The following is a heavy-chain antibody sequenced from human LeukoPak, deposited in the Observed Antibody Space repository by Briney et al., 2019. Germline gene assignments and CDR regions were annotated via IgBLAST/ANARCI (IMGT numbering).Heavy chain of an antibody. J-gene: IGHJ5*02. CDR2: IYTSGST. V-gene: IGHV4-4*09. CDR3: ARHDHDSSGPNWFDP. D-gene: IGHD3-22*01. Sequence: SETLSLTCTVSGGSISSYYWGWIRQPPGKGLEWIGYIYTSGSTNYNPSLKSRVTISVDTSKNQFSLKLSSVTAADTAVYYCARHDHDSSGPNWFDPWGQGTLVTVSS. CDR1: GGSISSYY.